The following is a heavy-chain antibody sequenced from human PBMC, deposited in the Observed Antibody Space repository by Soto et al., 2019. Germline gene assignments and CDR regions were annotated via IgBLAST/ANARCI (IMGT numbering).Heavy chain of an antibody. Sequence: SETLSLTCTVSGGSISSSSYYWGWIRQPPGKGLEWIGSIYYSGSTYYNPSLKSRVTISVDTSKNQFSLKLSSVTAADTAVYYCARLGGNGYYFDYWGQGTQVTVSS. CDR2: IYYSGST. D-gene: IGHD2-15*01. J-gene: IGHJ4*02. CDR3: ARLGGNGYYFDY. V-gene: IGHV4-39*01. CDR1: GGSISSSSYY.